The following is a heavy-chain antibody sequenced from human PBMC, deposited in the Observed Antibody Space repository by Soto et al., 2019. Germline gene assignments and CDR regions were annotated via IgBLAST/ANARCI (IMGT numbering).Heavy chain of an antibody. Sequence: QLQLQESGPGLVKPSETLSLTCTVSGGSISSSSYYWGWIRQPPGKGLEWIGSIYYSGSTYYNPSLKSRVTISVDTSKNQFSLKLSSVTAADTAVYYCATTSQEMATITNYYYYYMDVWGKGTTVTVSS. V-gene: IGHV4-39*01. J-gene: IGHJ6*03. CDR3: ATTSQEMATITNYYYYYMDV. D-gene: IGHD5-12*01. CDR1: GGSISSSSYY. CDR2: IYYSGST.